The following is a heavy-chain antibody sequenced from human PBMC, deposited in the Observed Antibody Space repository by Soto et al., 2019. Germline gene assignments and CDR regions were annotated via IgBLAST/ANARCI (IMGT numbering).Heavy chain of an antibody. CDR2: ISSSSSYT. CDR1: GFTFSDYY. D-gene: IGHD3-3*01. V-gene: IGHV3-11*06. Sequence: PGGSLRLSCAASGFTFSDYYMSWIRQAPGKGLEWVSYISSSSSYTNYADSVKGRFTISRDNAKNSLYLQMNSLRAEDTAVYYCAIEWSHKFNAFDIWGQGTMVTVSS. CDR3: AIEWSHKFNAFDI. J-gene: IGHJ3*02.